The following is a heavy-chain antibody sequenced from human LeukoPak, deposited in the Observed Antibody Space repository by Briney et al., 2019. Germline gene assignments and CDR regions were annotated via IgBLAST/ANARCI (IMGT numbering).Heavy chain of an antibody. D-gene: IGHD4-17*01. V-gene: IGHV4-31*03. CDR1: GGSIRTTDYY. J-gene: IGHJ5*02. CDR2: IYYSGNT. CDR3: ACWTPVTTGWFDP. Sequence: PSETLSLTCTVSGGSIRTTDYYWSWIRQRPGKGLEWIGYIYYSGNTYYNPSLRRRATISVDTSKNQFSLELYSVTDADTAVYFCACWTPVTTGWFDPWGQGILVTVSS.